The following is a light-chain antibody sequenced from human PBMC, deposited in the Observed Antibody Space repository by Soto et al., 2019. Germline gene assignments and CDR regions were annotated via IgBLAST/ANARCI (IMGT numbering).Light chain of an antibody. Sequence: DIQMTQSPSSVSASVGDRVTITCRASQSISSSLAWYQQKPGTVPKLLIYAASSLQSGVPSRFSGSGAGTEFTLSITSLQPEDCGTYYCQQGDSFPITFGQGTRLEIK. CDR2: AAS. J-gene: IGKJ5*01. V-gene: IGKV1-12*01. CDR3: QQGDSFPIT. CDR1: QSISSS.